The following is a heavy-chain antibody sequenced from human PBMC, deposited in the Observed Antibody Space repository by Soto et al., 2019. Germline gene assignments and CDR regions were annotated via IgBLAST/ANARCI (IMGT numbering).Heavy chain of an antibody. CDR2: IYTSGSS. CDR1: GGSISSYY. J-gene: IGHJ4*02. Sequence: SETLSLTCTVSGGSISSYYWSWIRQPAGKGLEWIGRIYTSGSSNYNPSLKSRVTMSLDTSKNQFSLKLSSVTAADTAVYYCAGDRLRWGDLDYWGQGARVTAS. D-gene: IGHD3-16*01. CDR3: AGDRLRWGDLDY. V-gene: IGHV4-4*07.